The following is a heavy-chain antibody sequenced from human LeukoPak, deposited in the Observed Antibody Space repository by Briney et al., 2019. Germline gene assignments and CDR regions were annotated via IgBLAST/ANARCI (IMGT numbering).Heavy chain of an antibody. CDR2: VSFDGSNE. CDR1: GFTFKSYG. Sequence: GGSLRLSCVASGFTFKSYGMHWVRQAPGKGLEWVAVVSFDGSNEYYADSVKGRFTISRDNSKNTLYLQMNSLRAEDTAVYYCARDPGYCSGGNCYVFDYWGQGTLVTVSS. J-gene: IGHJ4*02. V-gene: IGHV3-30*19. CDR3: ARDPGYCSGGNCYVFDY. D-gene: IGHD2-15*01.